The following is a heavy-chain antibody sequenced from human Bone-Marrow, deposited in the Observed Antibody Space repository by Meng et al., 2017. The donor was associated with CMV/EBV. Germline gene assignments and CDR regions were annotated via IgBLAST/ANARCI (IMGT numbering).Heavy chain of an antibody. D-gene: IGHD3-10*01. CDR3: ARGKSVNGNAAGS. V-gene: IGHV3-7*01. CDR2: IKLDGSET. Sequence: GESLKISCAASGFTFSSYWMTWVRQAPGKGLEWVANIKLDGSETHYVDSVKGRFTISRDNAKNSLYLQMDSLRAEDTAVYYCARGKSVNGNAAGSWGQGTLVTVSS. J-gene: IGHJ4*02. CDR1: GFTFSSYW.